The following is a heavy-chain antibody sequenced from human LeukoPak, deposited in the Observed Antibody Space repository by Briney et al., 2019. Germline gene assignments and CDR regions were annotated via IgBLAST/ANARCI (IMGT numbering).Heavy chain of an antibody. D-gene: IGHD2-2*03. CDR3: ASGHCSSTSCYLYYYMDV. V-gene: IGHV1-18*01. Sequence: ASVKVSCTASGYTFTSYGISWVRQAPGQGLEWMGWINAYNGNTNYAQKLQGRVTMTTDTSTSTAYMELRSLRSDDTAVYYCASGHCSSTSCYLYYYMDVWGKGTTVTVSS. J-gene: IGHJ6*03. CDR1: GYTFTSYG. CDR2: INAYNGNT.